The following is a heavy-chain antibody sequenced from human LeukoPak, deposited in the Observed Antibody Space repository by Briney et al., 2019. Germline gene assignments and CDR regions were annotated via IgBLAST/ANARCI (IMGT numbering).Heavy chain of an antibody. CDR3: GRGGKVEQLVLAR. D-gene: IGHD6-13*01. J-gene: IGHJ4*02. Sequence: GGSLRLSCSASGFTFDDHAMHWVRQAPGKGLVWVSRISSDGSSTTYADSVKGRFTISRDNAKNTLYLQMNSLRAEDTAVYYCGRGGKVEQLVLARWGQGSLVTVSS. CDR2: ISSDGSST. V-gene: IGHV3-74*01. CDR1: GFTFDDHA.